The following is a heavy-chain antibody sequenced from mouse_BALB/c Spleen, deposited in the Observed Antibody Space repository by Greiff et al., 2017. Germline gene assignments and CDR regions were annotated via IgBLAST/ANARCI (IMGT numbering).Heavy chain of an antibody. V-gene: IGHV1-7*01. CDR1: GYTFTSYW. CDR3: ARTDYGRGADY. Sequence: VKLVESGAELAKPGASVKMSCKASGYTFTSYWMHWVKQRPGQGLEWIGYINPSTGYTEYNQKFKDKATLTADKSSSTAYMQLSSLTSEDSAVYYCARTDYGRGADYWGQGTTLTVSS. D-gene: IGHD1-1*01. CDR2: INPSTGYT. J-gene: IGHJ2*01.